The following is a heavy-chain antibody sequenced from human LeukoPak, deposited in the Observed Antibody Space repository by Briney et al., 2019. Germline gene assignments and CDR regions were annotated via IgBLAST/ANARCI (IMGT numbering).Heavy chain of an antibody. D-gene: IGHD3-10*01. CDR1: GYTFTSYD. J-gene: IGHJ6*03. CDR3: ARANRGGSGSYFPPRRVYYYYMDV. Sequence: ASVKVSCKASGYTFTSYDINWVRQATGQGLEWMGWMNPNSGNTGYAQKFQGRVTITRNTSISTAYMELSSLRSEDTAVYYCARANRGGSGSYFPPRRVYYYYMDVWGKGTRSPSP. V-gene: IGHV1-8*03. CDR2: MNPNSGNT.